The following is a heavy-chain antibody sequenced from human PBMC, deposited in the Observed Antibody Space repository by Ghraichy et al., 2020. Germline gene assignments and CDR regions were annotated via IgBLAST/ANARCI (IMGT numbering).Heavy chain of an antibody. D-gene: IGHD5-24*01. J-gene: IGHJ3*02. V-gene: IGHV3-30*04. CDR3: ARGVLGWLQPHDAFDI. Sequence: GGSLRLSCAASEFTFSGYAMHWVRQAPGKGLEWVAVISFDGSNKYYADSVKGRLIISRDNSKNTLYLQMNSLKPEDTAVYYCARGVLGWLQPHDAFDIWGQGTMVTVSS. CDR1: EFTFSGYA. CDR2: ISFDGSNK.